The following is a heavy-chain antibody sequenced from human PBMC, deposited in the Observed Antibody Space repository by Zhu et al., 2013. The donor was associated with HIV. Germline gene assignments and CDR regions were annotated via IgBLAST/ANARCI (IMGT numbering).Heavy chain of an antibody. V-gene: IGHV1-2*02. Sequence: QVQLVQSGADVKKPGASVKVSCQASGYTFSDFYMHWVRQAPGQGLEWVGWINPKSGVTNYPQKFQGRVTMTRDTSISTAYLEVSRLRSDDTAVYFCARGVRYCSSTSCYYYYYYMDVWGKGTTVTVSS. D-gene: IGHD2-2*01. J-gene: IGHJ6*03. CDR3: ARGVRYCSSTSCYYYYYYMDV. CDR2: INPKSGVT. CDR1: GYTFSDFY.